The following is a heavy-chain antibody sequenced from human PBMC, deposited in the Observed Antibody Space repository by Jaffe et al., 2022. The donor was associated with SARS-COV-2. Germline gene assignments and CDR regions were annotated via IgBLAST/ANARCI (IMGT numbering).Heavy chain of an antibody. CDR3: ARRAGYGNDYFDY. D-gene: IGHD4-17*01. CDR2: ISAGSDHI. CDR1: GFTFSSYS. Sequence: EVQLVESGGGLVQPGGSLRLSCATSGFTFSSYSMNWVRQASGKGPEWISYISAGSDHILYADSVKGRFTISRDNARNSLYLQMNSLRVEDTAVYYCARRAGYGNDYFDYWDQGTLVTVSS. V-gene: IGHV3-48*04. J-gene: IGHJ4*02.